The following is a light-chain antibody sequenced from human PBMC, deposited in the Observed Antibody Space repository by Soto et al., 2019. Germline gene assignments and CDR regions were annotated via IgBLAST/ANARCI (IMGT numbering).Light chain of an antibody. J-gene: IGKJ2*01. CDR2: KAS. Sequence: DIQMTQSPSTLSASVGDRITITCRASQSINSWLAWFQQKPGKAPKLLIQKASNLESGVPSRFSGSGSGTEFTLTISSLQPDDFATYYCQQYESYSKTFGQGTKLEIK. V-gene: IGKV1-5*03. CDR1: QSINSW. CDR3: QQYESYSKT.